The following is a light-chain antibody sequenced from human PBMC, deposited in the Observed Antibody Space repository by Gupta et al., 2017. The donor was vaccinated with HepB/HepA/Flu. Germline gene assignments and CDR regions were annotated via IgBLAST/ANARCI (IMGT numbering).Light chain of an antibody. CDR1: SSNIGANY. Sequence: SVLSQPPSASGTPGQSVTISCSGSSSNIGANYVYWYHYVPGTAPKLLISRNHQRPSGVPDRFSGSKSVTSASLSISGLRSEDEAEYFCAACYDSLRLVLFGGGTKLTV. J-gene: IGLJ2*01. CDR3: AACYDSLRLVL. V-gene: IGLV1-47*01. CDR2: RNH.